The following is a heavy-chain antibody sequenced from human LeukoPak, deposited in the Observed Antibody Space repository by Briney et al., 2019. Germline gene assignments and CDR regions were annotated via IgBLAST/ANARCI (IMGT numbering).Heavy chain of an antibody. D-gene: IGHD6-19*01. Sequence: GGSLRLSCAASGFMFNNYWMTWVRQAPGKGLEWVSTLASTGSDTYYADSVKGRFTISRDTSKNTLYLQMDSLRAEDTAIYYCAKDRGRSVSGTEFDYWGQGTLLTVSS. J-gene: IGHJ4*02. CDR2: LASTGSDT. CDR3: AKDRGRSVSGTEFDY. CDR1: GFMFNNYW. V-gene: IGHV3-23*01.